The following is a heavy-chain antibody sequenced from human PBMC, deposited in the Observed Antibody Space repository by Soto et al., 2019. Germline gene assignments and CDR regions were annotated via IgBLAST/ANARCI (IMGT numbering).Heavy chain of an antibody. CDR1: GFTFSSYG. CDR2: TSNDGSNK. CDR3: ATGSTAMTYFDY. J-gene: IGHJ4*02. Sequence: QVQLVESGGGVVQPGRSLRLSCAASGFTFSSYGMHWVRQAPGKGLEWVAVTSNDGSNKYYADSVKGRFTISRDNSKNTLYLQMNSLRAEDTAVYYCATGSTAMTYFDYWGQGTLVTVSS. V-gene: IGHV3-30*03. D-gene: IGHD5-18*01.